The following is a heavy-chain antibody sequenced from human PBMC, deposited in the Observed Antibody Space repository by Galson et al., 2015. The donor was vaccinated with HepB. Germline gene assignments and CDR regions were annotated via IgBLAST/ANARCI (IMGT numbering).Heavy chain of an antibody. CDR1: GFTVSSTY. D-gene: IGHD2-2*01. J-gene: IGHJ6*03. V-gene: IGHV3-66*01. CDR2: IYDGASR. Sequence: SLRLSCAASGFTVSSTYMSWVRQAPGKGLDWVSVIYDGASRYYADAVKGRFTISRDNSRNTLNLQMNSLRDEDTAVYYCARSKYGYYYMDVWGKGTTVTVSS. CDR3: ARSKYGYYYMDV.